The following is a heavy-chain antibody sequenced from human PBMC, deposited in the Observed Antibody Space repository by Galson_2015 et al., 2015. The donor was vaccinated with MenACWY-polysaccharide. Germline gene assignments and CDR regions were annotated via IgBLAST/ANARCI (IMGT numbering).Heavy chain of an antibody. CDR2: ISYEGGT. D-gene: IGHD3-16*01. J-gene: IGHJ5*01. V-gene: IGHV4-31*03. CDR1: GDSITSGGYF. Sequence: TLSLTCTVSGDSITSGGYFWSWIRQHPGKGLEWIASISYEGGTYYNPSLESRVTILEDTPKNQFSLKLNSVTGADTAVYYCARGGRAVSNRNWFDPWGQGTLVTVSP. CDR3: ARGGRAVSNRNWFDP.